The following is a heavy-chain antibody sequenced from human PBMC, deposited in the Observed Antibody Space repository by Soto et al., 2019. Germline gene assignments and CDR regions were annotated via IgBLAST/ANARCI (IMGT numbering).Heavy chain of an antibody. J-gene: IGHJ6*02. Sequence: ASVKVSCKASGYTFTSYGISWVRQAPGQGLEWMGWISAYNGNTNYAQKLQGRVTMTTDTTTSTAYMELRSLRSDDTAMYYCATGLFILTSYNEPSYYYGMDVWGQGTTVTVSS. V-gene: IGHV1-18*01. D-gene: IGHD3-9*01. CDR2: ISAYNGNT. CDR3: ATGLFILTSYNEPSYYYGMDV. CDR1: GYTFTSYG.